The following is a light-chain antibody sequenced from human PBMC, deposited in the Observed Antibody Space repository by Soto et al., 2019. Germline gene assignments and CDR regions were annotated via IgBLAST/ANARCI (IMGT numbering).Light chain of an antibody. CDR1: QRVSSY. J-gene: IGKJ5*01. CDR3: QQRNNWPPIT. Sequence: EIVLTQSPDTLSLSPGERATLSCRSSQRVSSYLAWYQQKPGQAPRLLIYDTSNRATGIPARFSGSGSGTDFTLTISSLEPEDFAVYYCQQRNNWPPITFGQGTRLEIK. V-gene: IGKV3-11*01. CDR2: DTS.